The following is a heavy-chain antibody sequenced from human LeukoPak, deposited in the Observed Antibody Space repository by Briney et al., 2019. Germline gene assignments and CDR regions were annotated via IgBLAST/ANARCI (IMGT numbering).Heavy chain of an antibody. Sequence: PSETLSLTCTVSGYSISSGYYWGWIRQPPGKGLEWIGSIYHSGSTYYNPSLKSRVTISVDTSKNQFSLKLSSVTAADTAVYYCARDHEYCSSTSCSDYWGQGTLVTVSS. J-gene: IGHJ4*02. CDR1: GYSISSGYY. CDR2: IYHSGST. V-gene: IGHV4-38-2*02. D-gene: IGHD2-2*01. CDR3: ARDHEYCSSTSCSDY.